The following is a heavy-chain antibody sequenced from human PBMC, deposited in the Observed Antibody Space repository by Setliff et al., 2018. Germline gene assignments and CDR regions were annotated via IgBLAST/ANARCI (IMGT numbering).Heavy chain of an antibody. Sequence: SETLSLTCAVSGGSINNSLNYWAWIRQPPGKGLEWIGYIYYSGSTYYNPSLKSRVTISVDTSKNQFSLKLSSVTAADTAVYYCAGWFGELYGFDPWGQGTLVTVSS. J-gene: IGHJ5*02. CDR2: IYYSGST. D-gene: IGHD3-10*01. CDR1: GGSINNSLNY. CDR3: AGWFGELYGFDP. V-gene: IGHV4-30-4*08.